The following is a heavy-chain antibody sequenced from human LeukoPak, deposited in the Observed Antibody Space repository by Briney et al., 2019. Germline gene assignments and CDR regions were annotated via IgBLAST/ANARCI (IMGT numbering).Heavy chain of an antibody. CDR3: AKEVEDNILTAYYF. CDR2: ISGSGGST. CDR1: GFAFSDYE. J-gene: IGHJ4*02. Sequence: PGGSLRLSCVASGFAFSDYEMNWVRQAPGKGLEWVSTISGSGGSTYYADSVKGRFTISRDNSKNTLYLQMNSLRAEDTAVYYCAKEVEDNILTAYYFWGQGTLVTVSS. D-gene: IGHD3-9*01. V-gene: IGHV3-23*01.